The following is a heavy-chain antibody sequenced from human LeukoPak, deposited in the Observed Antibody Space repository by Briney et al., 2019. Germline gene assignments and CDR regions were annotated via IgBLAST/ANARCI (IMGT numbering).Heavy chain of an antibody. J-gene: IGHJ4*02. CDR2: IKQDGSEK. CDR3: ARARGTQSQTQSFDY. V-gene: IGHV3-7*01. D-gene: IGHD1-1*01. Sequence: PGGSLRLSCAASGFTFSSYWMSWVRQAPGKGLEWVANIKQDGSEKYYVDSVKGRFTISRDNAKNSLYLQMNSLRAEDTAVYYCARARGTQSQTQSFDYWGQGTLATVSS. CDR1: GFTFSSYW.